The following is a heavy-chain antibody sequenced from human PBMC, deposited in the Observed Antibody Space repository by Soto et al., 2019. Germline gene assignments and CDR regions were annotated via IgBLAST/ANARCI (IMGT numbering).Heavy chain of an antibody. V-gene: IGHV1-69*01. D-gene: IGHD6-13*01. CDR2: IVPMFGTA. J-gene: IGHJ6*02. CDR3: ARNGTYSIALRQYCGMDV. CDR1: GGTFTNFI. Sequence: QVQLVQSGAEVKEPGSSVKVSCKASGGTFTNFIMNWVRQTPGQGLEWMGGIVPMFGTATYAEKFKGRVTMSATESTSTAYMELTSLRSEDTAVYYCARNGTYSIALRQYCGMDVWGQGTTVTVS.